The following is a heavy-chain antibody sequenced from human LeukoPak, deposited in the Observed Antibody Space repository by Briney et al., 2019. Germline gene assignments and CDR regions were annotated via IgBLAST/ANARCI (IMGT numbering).Heavy chain of an antibody. CDR2: IYHSGST. Sequence: SETLSLTCTVSGDSISGYFWSWIRQTPGKGLEWIGSIYHSGSTYYNPSLRSRATLSIDTSKNQFSLKLSSVTAADTAVYYCARDLEYSSSWDIEYFQHWGQGTLVTVSS. J-gene: IGHJ1*01. V-gene: IGHV4-38-2*02. CDR1: GDSISGYF. CDR3: ARDLEYSSSWDIEYFQH. D-gene: IGHD6-13*01.